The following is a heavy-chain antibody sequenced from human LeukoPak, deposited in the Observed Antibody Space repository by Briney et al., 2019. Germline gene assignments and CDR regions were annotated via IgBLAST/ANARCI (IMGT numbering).Heavy chain of an antibody. CDR3: ARASGYSSGWSMDY. CDR1: GGTFSSYA. CDR2: FIPIFGTA. J-gene: IGHJ4*02. D-gene: IGHD6-19*01. Sequence: GASVKVSCKASGGTFSSYAISWVRQAPGQGLEWMGGFIPIFGTANYAQKFQGRATITADESTSTAYMELSSLRSEDTAVYYCARASGYSSGWSMDYWGQGTLVTVSS. V-gene: IGHV1-69*13.